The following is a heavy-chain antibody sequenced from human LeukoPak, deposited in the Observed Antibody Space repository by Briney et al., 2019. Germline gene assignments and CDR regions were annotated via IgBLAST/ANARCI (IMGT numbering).Heavy chain of an antibody. CDR3: AKDRYSSWYLTLDY. V-gene: IGHV3-23*01. D-gene: IGHD6-13*01. J-gene: IGHJ4*02. CDR2: ISGSGDST. Sequence: GGSLRLSCAASGFSFSNYAMSWVRQAPGKGLEWVSVISGSGDSTNYADSVKVRFTISTDNSKNTLYLQMNRRRAEDTAVYYCAKDRYSSWYLTLDYWGQGSLVT. CDR1: GFSFSNYA.